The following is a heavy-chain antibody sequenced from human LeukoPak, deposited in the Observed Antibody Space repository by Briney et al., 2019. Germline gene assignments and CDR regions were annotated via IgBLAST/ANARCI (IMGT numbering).Heavy chain of an antibody. CDR2: IKQDGSEK. J-gene: IGHJ4*02. D-gene: IGHD3-10*01. V-gene: IGHV3-7*01. CDR1: GLTFSTYW. CDR3: ARADGSGRK. Sequence: GGSLRLSCAASGLTFSTYWMSWVRQAPGKGLEWVANIKQDGSEKYYVDSVKGRFTISRDNAKKSLYLQMNSLRAEDTAVYYCARADGSGRKWGQGTLVTVSS.